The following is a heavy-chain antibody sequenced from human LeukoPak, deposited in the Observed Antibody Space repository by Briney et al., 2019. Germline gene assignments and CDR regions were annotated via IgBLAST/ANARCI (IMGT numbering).Heavy chain of an antibody. CDR2: IWYDGSNK. D-gene: IGHD2-2*01. J-gene: IGHJ4*02. Sequence: PGGSLRLSCAASGFTFSSYGMHWVRQAPGKGLEWVAVIWYDGSNKYYADSVKGRFTISRDNSKNTLYLQMSSLRAEDTAVYYCAREGGPCGSTSCYSFDYWGQGTLVTVSS. CDR3: AREGGPCGSTSCYSFDY. CDR1: GFTFSSYG. V-gene: IGHV3-33*01.